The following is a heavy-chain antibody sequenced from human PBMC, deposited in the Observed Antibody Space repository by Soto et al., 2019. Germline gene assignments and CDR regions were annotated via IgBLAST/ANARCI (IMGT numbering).Heavy chain of an antibody. D-gene: IGHD3-10*01. CDR1: VFTFSKYG. J-gene: IGHJ4*02. CDR3: AAGEPLNY. Sequence: PGWSLRLSCSASVFTFSKYGMHWVRQAPGKGLEWVAIIWYDGSNKYYADSVKGRFTISRDNSKNTVYLQMNSLRAEDTAMYFCAAGEPLNYRGQGTLVTVSS. V-gene: IGHV3-33*01. CDR2: IWYDGSNK.